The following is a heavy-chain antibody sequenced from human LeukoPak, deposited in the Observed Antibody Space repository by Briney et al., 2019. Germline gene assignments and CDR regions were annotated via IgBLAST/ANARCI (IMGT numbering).Heavy chain of an antibody. CDR1: GYTFTSYY. V-gene: IGHV1-2*02. D-gene: IGHD2-2*01. Sequence: GASVKVSCKASGYTFTSYYMHWVRQAPGQGLEWMGWINPNSGGTNYAQKFQGRVTMTRDTSISTAYMELSRLRSDDTAVYYCARAGLVVPAASYYYYYMDVWGKGTTVTISS. CDR3: ARAGLVVPAASYYYYYMDV. J-gene: IGHJ6*03. CDR2: INPNSGGT.